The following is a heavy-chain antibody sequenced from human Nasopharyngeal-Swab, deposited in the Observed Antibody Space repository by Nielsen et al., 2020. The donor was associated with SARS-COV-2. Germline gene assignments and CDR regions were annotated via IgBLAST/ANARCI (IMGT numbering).Heavy chain of an antibody. CDR3: ARGANWFDP. J-gene: IGHJ5*02. CDR1: GFSFSTYG. Sequence: GESLKISYAASGFSFSTYGMHWVRQSPVKGLEWLTNIWYDGSNKYYADSVKGRFTISRDNSKNTLYLQMNSLRAEDTAVYYCARGANWFDPWGQGTLVTVSS. V-gene: IGHV3-33*01. CDR2: IWYDGSNK. D-gene: IGHD1-26*01.